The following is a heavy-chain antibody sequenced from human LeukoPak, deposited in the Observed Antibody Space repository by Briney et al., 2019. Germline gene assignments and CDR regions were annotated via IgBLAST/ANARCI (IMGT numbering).Heavy chain of an antibody. V-gene: IGHV3-30-3*01. CDR2: ISYDAVNK. CDR1: GLNFSIYT. D-gene: IGHD3-16*01. J-gene: IGHJ4*02. Sequence: PGGSLRLSCIASGLNFSIYTIHWVRQTPGKGLEWLSIISYDAVNKYYADSVRGRFTISRDNSKNALYLQMNNLRPEDAALYYCAIWAGEGGDYWGQGTLVTVSS. CDR3: AIWAGEGGDY.